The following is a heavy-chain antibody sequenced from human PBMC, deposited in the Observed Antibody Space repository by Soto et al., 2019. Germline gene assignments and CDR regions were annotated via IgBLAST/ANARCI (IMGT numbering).Heavy chain of an antibody. J-gene: IGHJ6*02. D-gene: IGHD5-12*01. V-gene: IGHV4-30-2*01. CDR2: IYHSGST. Sequence: SETLSLTCXVSGGSISSGGYSWSWIRQPPGKGLEWIGYIYHSGSTYYNPSLKSRVTISVDRSKNQFSLKLSSVTAADTAVYYCARGSGYDSDYYYGMDVWGQGTTVTVSS. CDR3: ARGSGYDSDYYYGMDV. CDR1: GGSISSGGYS.